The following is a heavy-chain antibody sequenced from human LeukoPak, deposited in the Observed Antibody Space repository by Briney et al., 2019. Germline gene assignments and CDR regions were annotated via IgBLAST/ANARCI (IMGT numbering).Heavy chain of an antibody. Sequence: VASVKVSCKASGYTFTSYAMHWVRQAPGQRLEWMGWINAGNGNTKYSQKFQGRVTITRDTSASTAYMELSSLRSEDTAVYYCARVTREGGYSGYDGFSCFDYWGQGTLVTVSS. J-gene: IGHJ4*02. CDR1: GYTFTSYA. CDR3: ARVTREGGYSGYDGFSCFDY. CDR2: INAGNGNT. V-gene: IGHV1-3*01. D-gene: IGHD5-12*01.